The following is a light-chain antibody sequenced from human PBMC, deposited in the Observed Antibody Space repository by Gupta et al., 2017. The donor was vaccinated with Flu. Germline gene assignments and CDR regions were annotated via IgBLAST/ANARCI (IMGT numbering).Light chain of an antibody. CDR3: CSYGGSHIYWV. J-gene: IGLJ3*02. V-gene: IGLV2-11*01. CDR1: SSDVGGYNY. Sequence: QSALTQPRSVSGSPGQSVTISCTGTSSDVGGYNYVSWYQQRPGKAPKVMIYDVSKRPSGVPDRFSGSKSGNTASLTISGLQAEDEADYYCCSYGGSHIYWVFGGGTKLTVL. CDR2: DVS.